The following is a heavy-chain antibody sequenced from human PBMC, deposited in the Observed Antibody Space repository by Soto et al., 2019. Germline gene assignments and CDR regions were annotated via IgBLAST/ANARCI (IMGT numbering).Heavy chain of an antibody. CDR1: GFTFSSYS. J-gene: IGHJ4*02. CDR2: ISSSSSTI. V-gene: IGHV3-48*01. D-gene: IGHD2-15*01. CDR3: AREGDCSGGSCPDDFDY. Sequence: GGSLRLSCAASGFTFSSYSMNWVRQAPGKGLEWVSYISSSSSTIYYADSVKGRFTISRDNAKNSLYLQMNSLRAEDTAVYYCAREGDCSGGSCPDDFDYWGQGTLVTVSS.